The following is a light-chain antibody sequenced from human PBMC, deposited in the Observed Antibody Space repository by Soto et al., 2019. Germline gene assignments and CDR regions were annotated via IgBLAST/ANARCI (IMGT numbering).Light chain of an antibody. V-gene: IGLV2-8*01. CDR1: SSDVGGYNY. Sequence: QSALTQPPSASGSPGQSVTISCTGTSSDVGGYNYVSWYQYHPGKAPKLMLYEVSRRPSGVPDRFSGSKSGNTASLTVTGLQSEDEADYYCSSYAGSNIYVVFGGGTKLTVL. J-gene: IGLJ2*01. CDR2: EVS. CDR3: SSYAGSNIYVV.